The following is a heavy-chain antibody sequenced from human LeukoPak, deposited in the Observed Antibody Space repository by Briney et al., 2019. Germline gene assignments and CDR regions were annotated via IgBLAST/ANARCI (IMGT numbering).Heavy chain of an antibody. Sequence: SVKVSCKASGGTFSSYAISWVRQAPGQGLEWMGGIIPIFGTANYAQKVQGRVTITTDESTSTAYMELSSLRSEDTAVYYCARGTVGATYFDYWGQGTLVTVSS. V-gene: IGHV1-69*05. CDR1: GGTFSSYA. D-gene: IGHD1-26*01. J-gene: IGHJ4*02. CDR3: ARGTVGATYFDY. CDR2: IIPIFGTA.